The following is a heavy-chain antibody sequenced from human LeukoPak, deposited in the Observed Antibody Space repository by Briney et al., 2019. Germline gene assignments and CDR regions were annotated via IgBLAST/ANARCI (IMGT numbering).Heavy chain of an antibody. CDR3: ARPGVTGGPASDY. CDR2: INTITANP. Sequence: GASVKVSCKSSGYTFTNYGMNWVRQAPGQGLEWMGWINTITANPTYAQGFTGRFVFSLDTSVSTTYLQISSLKAEDTAVYFCARPGVTGGPASDYWGQGTVVTVSS. J-gene: IGHJ4*01. CDR1: GYTFTNYG. D-gene: IGHD3-10*01. V-gene: IGHV7-4-1*02.